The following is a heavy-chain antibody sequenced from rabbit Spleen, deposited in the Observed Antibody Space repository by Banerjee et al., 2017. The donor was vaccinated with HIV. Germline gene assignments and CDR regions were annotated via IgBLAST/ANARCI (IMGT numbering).Heavy chain of an antibody. Sequence: QEQLVESGGGLVKPGASLTLTCTPSGFSFSSSYFMCWVRQAPGKGLEWIACIYTSSGGTWYESWAKGRFTISKASSTTVTLQMTSLTAADTATYFCARADYGGSYSHVFTLWGPGTLVTVS. J-gene: IGHJ4*01. V-gene: IGHV1S45*01. CDR1: GFSFSSSYF. D-gene: IGHD8-1*01. CDR3: ARADYGGSYSHVFTL. CDR2: IYTSSGGT.